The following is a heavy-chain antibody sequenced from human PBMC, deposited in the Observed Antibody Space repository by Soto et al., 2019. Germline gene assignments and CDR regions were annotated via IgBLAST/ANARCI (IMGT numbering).Heavy chain of an antibody. CDR3: ARDLSLDTAMADGMDV. D-gene: IGHD5-18*01. Sequence: ASVKVSCKASGYTFTSYYMHWVRQAPGQGLEWMGIINPSGGSTSYAQKFQGRVTMTRDTSTSTVYMELSSLRSEDTAVYYCARDLSLDTAMADGMDVWGQCTTVTRSS. CDR2: INPSGGST. J-gene: IGHJ6*02. V-gene: IGHV1-46*01. CDR1: GYTFTSYY.